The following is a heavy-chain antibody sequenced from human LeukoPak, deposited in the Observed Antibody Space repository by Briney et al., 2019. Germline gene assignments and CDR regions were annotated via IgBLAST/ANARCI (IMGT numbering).Heavy chain of an antibody. CDR1: ESIVTNNY. CDR2: MYTESGI. CDR3: ARDVYCSSTSYCYWFFDL. Sequence: PGGSLRLSCAVSESIVTNNYMTWVRQAPRKGLEWVAIMYTESGIAYADAVKGRFTISRDNAKNSLYLQINSLRAEDTAVYYCARDVYCSSTSYCYWFFDLWGRGTLVTVSP. D-gene: IGHD2-2*01. V-gene: IGHV3-66*01. J-gene: IGHJ2*01.